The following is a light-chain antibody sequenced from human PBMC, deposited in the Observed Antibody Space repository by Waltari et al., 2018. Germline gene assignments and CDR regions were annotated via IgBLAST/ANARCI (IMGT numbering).Light chain of an antibody. CDR3: QTWGTGTHVV. J-gene: IGLJ2*01. Sequence: QLVLTQSPSASASLGASVKLTCTLSSGHSSYAIAWHQQQPEKGPRYLMKLNSAGSHSKGDGIPDRFSGSSSGAERYLPISSLQSEDEADYYCQTWGTGTHVVFGGGTKLTVL. CDR2: LNSAGSH. V-gene: IGLV4-69*01. CDR1: SGHSSYA.